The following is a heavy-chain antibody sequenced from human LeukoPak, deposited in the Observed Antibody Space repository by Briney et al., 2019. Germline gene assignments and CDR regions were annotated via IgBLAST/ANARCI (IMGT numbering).Heavy chain of an antibody. CDR1: GFNFSDYY. V-gene: IGHV3-11*04. J-gene: IGHJ4*02. CDR3: ARVREMATRDFDY. D-gene: IGHD5-24*01. CDR2: MSSRSGII. Sequence: KPGESLRLSCVGSGFNFSDYYMNWIRQSPGKGLEWISYMSSRSGIIYYADSVKGRFTISRDNARNSLYLQMNSLRAEDTAVYYCARVREMATRDFDYWGQGTLVTVSS.